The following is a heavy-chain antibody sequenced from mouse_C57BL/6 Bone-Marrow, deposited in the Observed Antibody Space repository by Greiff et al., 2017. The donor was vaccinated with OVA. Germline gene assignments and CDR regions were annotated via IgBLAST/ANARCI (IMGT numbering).Heavy chain of an antibody. V-gene: IGHV1-76*01. CDR3: ARYYDYEGGYAMDY. J-gene: IGHJ4*01. CDR2: IYPGSGNT. D-gene: IGHD2-4*01. Sequence: QVQLQQSGAELVRPGASVKLSCKASGYTFTDYYINWVKQRPGQGLEWIARIYPGSGNTYYNEKFKGKATLTAEKSSSTAYMQLSSLTSEDSAVYFCARYYDYEGGYAMDYWGQGTSVTVSS. CDR1: GYTFTDYY.